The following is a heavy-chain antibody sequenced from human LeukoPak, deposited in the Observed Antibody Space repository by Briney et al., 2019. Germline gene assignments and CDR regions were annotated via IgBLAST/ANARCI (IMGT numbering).Heavy chain of an antibody. D-gene: IGHD4-23*01. CDR3: ARGRGGGPGVYFDY. V-gene: IGHV1-3*01. Sequence: ASVKVSCKASGYTFTSYAMHWVRQAPGQRLEWMGWINAGNGNTKYSQKFQGRVTITRDTSASTAYMELSSLRSEDTAVYYCARGRGGGPGVYFDYWGQGTLVTVSS. CDR1: GYTFTSYA. CDR2: INAGNGNT. J-gene: IGHJ4*02.